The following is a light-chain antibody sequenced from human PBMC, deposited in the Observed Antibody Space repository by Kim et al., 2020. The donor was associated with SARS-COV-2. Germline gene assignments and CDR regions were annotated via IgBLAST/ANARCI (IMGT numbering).Light chain of an antibody. V-gene: IGLV7-46*01. CDR3: LLYYSGPWV. CDR1: TGAVTSGHY. Sequence: QAAVTQEPSLTVSPGGTVTLTCGSSTGAVTSGHYPSWFQQKPGQAPRTLIYDTSSKHSWTPARFSGSLLGDKAALTLSGAQPEDETEYYCLLYYSGPWVFGGGTKLTVL. J-gene: IGLJ3*02. CDR2: DTS.